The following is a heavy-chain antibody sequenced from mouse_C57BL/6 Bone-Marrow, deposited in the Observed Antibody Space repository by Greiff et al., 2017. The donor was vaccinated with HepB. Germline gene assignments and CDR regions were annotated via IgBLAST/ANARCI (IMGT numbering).Heavy chain of an antibody. V-gene: IGHV5-4*01. CDR1: GFTFSSYA. J-gene: IGHJ3*01. CDR2: ISDGGSYT. D-gene: IGHD2-4*01. CDR3: ARGLYDYDRV. Sequence: EVHLVESGGGLVKPGGSLKLSCAASGFTFSSYAMSWVRQTPEKRLEWVATISDGGSYTYYPDNVKGRFTISRDNAKNNLYLQMSHLKSEDTAMYYCARGLYDYDRVGGQGTLVTVSA.